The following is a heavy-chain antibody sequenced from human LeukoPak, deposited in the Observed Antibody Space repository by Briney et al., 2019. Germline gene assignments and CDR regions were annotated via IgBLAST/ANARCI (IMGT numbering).Heavy chain of an antibody. V-gene: IGHV1-69*13. CDR1: GGTFSSYA. D-gene: IGHD3-3*01. CDR3: AREQRVTIFGVVLQPNWFDP. Sequence: SVKVSCKASGGTFSSYAISWVRQAPGQGLEWMGGIIPIFGTANYAQKFQGRVTITADESTSTAYMELSSLRSEDTAVYYCAREQRVTIFGVVLQPNWFDPWGQGTLVTVSS. CDR2: IIPIFGTA. J-gene: IGHJ5*02.